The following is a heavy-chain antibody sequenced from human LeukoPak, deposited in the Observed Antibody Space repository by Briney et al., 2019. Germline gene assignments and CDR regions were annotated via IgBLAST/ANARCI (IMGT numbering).Heavy chain of an antibody. D-gene: IGHD1-26*01. CDR1: GFTVSSNY. Sequence: GGSLRLSCAASGFTVSSNYMSWVRQAPGKGPEWVSYISPTGSTIYYADSVRGRFTISRSSGKNSLYLQMTSLRPEDTAMYYCASLTLGAIRTISYAFDLWGQGTMVTVYS. V-gene: IGHV3-48*01. CDR2: ISPTGSTI. J-gene: IGHJ3*01. CDR3: ASLTLGAIRTISYAFDL.